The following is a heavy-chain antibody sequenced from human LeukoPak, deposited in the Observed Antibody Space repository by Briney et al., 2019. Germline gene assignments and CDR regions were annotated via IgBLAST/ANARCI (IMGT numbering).Heavy chain of an antibody. J-gene: IGHJ5*02. Sequence: GASVKVSCKASGGTFSSYAISWVRQAPGQGLEWMGGIIPIFGTADYAQKFQGRVTITTDESTSTAYMELSSLRSEDTAVYYCARVGGYCSSTSCYNNWFDPWGQGTLVTVSS. CDR2: IIPIFGTA. CDR3: ARVGGYCSSTSCYNNWFDP. D-gene: IGHD2-2*02. CDR1: GGTFSSYA. V-gene: IGHV1-69*05.